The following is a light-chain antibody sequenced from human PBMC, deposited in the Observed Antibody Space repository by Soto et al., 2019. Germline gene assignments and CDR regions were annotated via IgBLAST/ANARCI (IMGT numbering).Light chain of an antibody. CDR1: QSVSSN. CDR3: QHYSGWPPV. J-gene: IGKJ2*01. CDR2: QTS. Sequence: EIVMTQSPVTLSVSPGERATLSCRASQSVSSNVAWYQQKPGQAPRLLIYQTSARATGIPGRFSGSGSGTDFTLTISNPQSEDFALYYCQHYSGWPPVFGQGTKVEIK. V-gene: IGKV3-15*01.